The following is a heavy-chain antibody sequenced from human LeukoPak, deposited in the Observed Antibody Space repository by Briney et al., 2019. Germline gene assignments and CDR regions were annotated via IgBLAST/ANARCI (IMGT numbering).Heavy chain of an antibody. V-gene: IGHV3-21*01. Sequence: GGSLRLSCAASGFTFSSYSMNWVRQAPGKGLEWVSSISSSSSYISYADSVKGRFTISRDNAENSLYLQMNSLRAEDTAVYYCARDMSSGWYRKLDYWGQGTLVTVSS. CDR3: ARDMSSGWYRKLDY. D-gene: IGHD6-19*01. J-gene: IGHJ4*02. CDR2: ISSSSSYI. CDR1: GFTFSSYS.